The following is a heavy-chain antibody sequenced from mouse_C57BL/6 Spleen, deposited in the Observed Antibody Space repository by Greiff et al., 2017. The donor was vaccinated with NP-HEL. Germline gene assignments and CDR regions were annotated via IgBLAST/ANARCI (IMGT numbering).Heavy chain of an antibody. Sequence: VQLQQPGAELVKPGASVKLSCKASGYTFTSYWMHWVKQRPGRGLEWIGRIDPNSGGTKYNEKFKSKATLTVDKPSSPAYMQLSSLTSEDSAVYYCARHYYGSSYPYFDVWGTGTTVTVSS. J-gene: IGHJ1*03. D-gene: IGHD1-1*01. V-gene: IGHV1-72*01. CDR1: GYTFTSYW. CDR3: ARHYYGSSYPYFDV. CDR2: IDPNSGGT.